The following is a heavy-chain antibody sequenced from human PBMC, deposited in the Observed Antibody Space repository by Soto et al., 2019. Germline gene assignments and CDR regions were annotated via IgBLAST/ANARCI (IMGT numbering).Heavy chain of an antibody. CDR3: AREPLRFLESVWDYNWFDP. J-gene: IGHJ5*02. V-gene: IGHV3-21*01. CDR2: ISSSSSYI. D-gene: IGHD3-3*01. Sequence: GGSLRLSCAASGFTFSSYSMNWVRQAPGKGLEWVSSISSSSSYIYYADSVKGRFTISRDNAKNSLYLQMNSLRAEDTAVYYCAREPLRFLESVWDYNWFDPWGQGTLVTVSS. CDR1: GFTFSSYS.